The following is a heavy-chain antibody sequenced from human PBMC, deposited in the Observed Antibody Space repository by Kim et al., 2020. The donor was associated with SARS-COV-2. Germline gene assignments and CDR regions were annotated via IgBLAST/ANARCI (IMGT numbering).Heavy chain of an antibody. D-gene: IGHD5-18*01. J-gene: IGHJ4*02. CDR3: ARHVDTAMVTSPDY. Sequence: SPPFKGRVTISADKSISTAYLQWSSLKASDTAMYYCARHVDTAMVTSPDYWGQGTLVTVSS. V-gene: IGHV5-51*01.